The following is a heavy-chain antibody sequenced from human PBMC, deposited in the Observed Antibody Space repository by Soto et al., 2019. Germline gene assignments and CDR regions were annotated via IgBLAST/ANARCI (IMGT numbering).Heavy chain of an antibody. J-gene: IGHJ3*02. Sequence: GGSLRLSCAASGFTFSSYAMSWVRQAPGKGLEWVSAISGSGGSTYYADSVKGRFTISRDNSKNTLYLQMNSLRAEDTAVYYCAKDRVGVLWFGEPHDAFDIWGQGTMVTVSS. V-gene: IGHV3-23*01. CDR1: GFTFSSYA. CDR2: ISGSGGST. CDR3: AKDRVGVLWFGEPHDAFDI. D-gene: IGHD3-10*01.